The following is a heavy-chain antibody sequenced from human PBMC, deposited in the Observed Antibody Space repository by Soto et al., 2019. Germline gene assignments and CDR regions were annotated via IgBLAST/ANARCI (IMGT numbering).Heavy chain of an antibody. V-gene: IGHV3-43*01. D-gene: IGHD2-15*01. CDR1: GFTFDDYT. CDR2: ISWDGGST. J-gene: IGHJ6*04. Sequence: GGSLRLSCAASGFTFDDYTMHWVRQAPGKGLEWVSLISWDGGSTYYADSVKGRFTISRDNSKNSLYLQMNSLRTEDTALYYCAKDINTPTSYCGGGICYTHHYYYYRMDVWGKGTTVTVSS. CDR3: AKDINTPTSYCGGGICYTHHYYYYRMDV.